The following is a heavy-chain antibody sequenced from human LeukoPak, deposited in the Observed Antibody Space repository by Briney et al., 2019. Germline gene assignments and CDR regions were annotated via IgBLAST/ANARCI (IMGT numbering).Heavy chain of an antibody. J-gene: IGHJ4*02. CDR2: IYHSGST. Sequence: SETLSLTCTVSGGSISSGGYYWSCIRQPPGKGLECIGYIYHSGSTYYNPSLKSRVTISVDRSKNQFSLKLSSVTAADTAVYYCARAAGDAFYYFDYWGQGTLVTVSS. V-gene: IGHV4-30-2*01. CDR3: ARAAGDAFYYFDY. D-gene: IGHD7-27*01. CDR1: GGSISSGGYY.